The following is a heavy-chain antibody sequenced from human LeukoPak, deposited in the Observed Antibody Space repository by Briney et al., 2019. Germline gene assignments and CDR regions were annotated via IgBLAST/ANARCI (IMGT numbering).Heavy chain of an antibody. J-gene: IGHJ4*02. Sequence: GGSLRLSCAASGPTLSDYYMSWIRQAPGKGLEWVSYISTSGTTIYYADSVKGRFTISRDNAENSLYLQMNSLRGEDTAVYYCARDNGGYYGYDFWGRGTLVTVSS. CDR3: ARDNGGYYGYDF. D-gene: IGHD1-26*01. CDR1: GPTLSDYY. V-gene: IGHV3-11*01. CDR2: ISTSGTTI.